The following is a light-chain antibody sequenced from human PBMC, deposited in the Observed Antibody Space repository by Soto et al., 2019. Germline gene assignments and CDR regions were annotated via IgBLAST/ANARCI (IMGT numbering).Light chain of an antibody. Sequence: DIQMTQSPSTLSASVGDRVTITCRASQSFSSWLAWYQQKPGKAPKLLIYKASSLESGVPLRFSGSGSGTEFTLTISSLQPDDFATYYCQQYNSYPLTFGGGTKVEIK. V-gene: IGKV1-5*03. CDR2: KAS. CDR1: QSFSSW. J-gene: IGKJ4*01. CDR3: QQYNSYPLT.